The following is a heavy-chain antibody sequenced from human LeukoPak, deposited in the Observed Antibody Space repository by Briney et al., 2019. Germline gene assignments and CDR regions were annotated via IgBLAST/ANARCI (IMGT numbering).Heavy chain of an antibody. CDR2: IIPISGTT. CDR3: ARKLRLGGNWFDP. CDR1: GGTFTSYA. Sequence: SVKVSCKTSGGTFTSYAITWVRQAPGQGLEWMGKIIPISGTTDYAQKFQGRVTFTADESTSTAYMELSSLRSEDTALYYCARKLRLGGNWFDPWGQGTLVTVSS. J-gene: IGHJ5*02. D-gene: IGHD1-26*01. V-gene: IGHV1-69*13.